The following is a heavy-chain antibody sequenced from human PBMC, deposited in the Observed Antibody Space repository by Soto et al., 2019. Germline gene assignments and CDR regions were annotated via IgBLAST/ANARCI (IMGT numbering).Heavy chain of an antibody. CDR1: GGSISSGGYY. J-gene: IGHJ6*02. CDR2: IYYSGST. D-gene: IGHD5-18*01. Sequence: QVQLQESGPGLVKPSQTLSLTCTVSGGSISSGGYYWSWIRQHPRKGLEWIGYIYYSGSTYYNPSLKSRVTISVDTSKNQFSLKLSSVTAADTAVYYCARDRRYSYEYYYGMDVWGQGTTVTVSS. V-gene: IGHV4-31*03. CDR3: ARDRRYSYEYYYGMDV.